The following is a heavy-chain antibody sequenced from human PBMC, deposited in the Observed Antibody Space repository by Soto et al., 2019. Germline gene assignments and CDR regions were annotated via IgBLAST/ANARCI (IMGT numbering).Heavy chain of an antibody. CDR2: INPNSGGT. V-gene: IGHV1-2*04. CDR1: GYTFTGYY. Sequence: GASVKVSCKASGYTFTGYYMHWVRQAPGQGLEWMGWINPNSGGTNYAQKFQGWVTMTRDTSISTAYMELSRLRSDDTAVYYCARAYYDLWNGYYPVDYWGQGTLVTVSS. CDR3: ARAYYDLWNGYYPVDY. D-gene: IGHD3-3*01. J-gene: IGHJ4*02.